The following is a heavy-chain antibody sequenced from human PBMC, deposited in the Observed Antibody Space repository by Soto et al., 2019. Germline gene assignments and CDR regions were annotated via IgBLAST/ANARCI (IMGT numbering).Heavy chain of an antibody. V-gene: IGHV3-30-3*01. D-gene: IGHD3-22*01. CDR3: ARWGRYYDSSGYYYDNWFDP. CDR2: ISYDGSNK. Sequence: GGSLRLSCAASGFTFSSYAMHWVRQAPGKGLEWVAVISYDGSNKYYADSVKGRFTISRDNSKNTLYLQMNSLRAEDTAVYYCARWGRYYDSSGYYYDNWFDPWGQGTLVTVSS. CDR1: GFTFSSYA. J-gene: IGHJ5*02.